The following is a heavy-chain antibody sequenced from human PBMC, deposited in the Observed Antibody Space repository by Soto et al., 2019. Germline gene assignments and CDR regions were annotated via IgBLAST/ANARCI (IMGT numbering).Heavy chain of an antibody. CDR1: GGSISSSSYY. CDR2: IYYSGST. J-gene: IGHJ4*02. CDR3: ARHTPAISISDH. D-gene: IGHD2-15*01. V-gene: IGHV4-39*01. Sequence: LSLTCTVSGGSISSSSYYWGWIRQPPGKGLEWIGSIYYSGSTYYNPSLKNRVTISVDTSKNQFSLKLSSVTAADTAVYYCARHTPAISISDHWGQGTLVTVS.